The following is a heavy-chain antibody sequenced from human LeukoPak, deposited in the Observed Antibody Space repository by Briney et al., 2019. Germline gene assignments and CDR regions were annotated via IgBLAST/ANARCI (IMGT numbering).Heavy chain of an antibody. V-gene: IGHV1-18*01. CDR1: GYTFTNYG. D-gene: IGHD6-19*01. J-gene: IGHJ4*02. Sequence: ASVKVPCKASGYTFTNYGISWVRQAPGQGLEWMGWISAYSGNTNYAQNLQGRVTMTTDTSTSTAYMELRSLRSDDTAVYYCATSPFTGYNSGWYTGYFDSWGQGTLVAVSS. CDR3: ATSPFTGYNSGWYTGYFDS. CDR2: ISAYSGNT.